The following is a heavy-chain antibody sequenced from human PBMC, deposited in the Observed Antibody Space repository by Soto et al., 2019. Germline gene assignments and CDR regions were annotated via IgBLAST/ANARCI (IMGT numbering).Heavy chain of an antibody. D-gene: IGHD3-9*01. V-gene: IGHV3-30*03. CDR2: ISYDGSNK. Sequence: QVQLVESGGGVVQPGRSLRLSCAASGFTFSSYGMHWVRQAPGKGLEWVAVISYDGSNKYYADSVKGRFTISRDNSKNTLYVRMNSLRVEDTSVYYCATDGRYFDCSWYYGMDVWGQGTKVTVSS. CDR1: GFTFSSYG. CDR3: ATDGRYFDCSWYYGMDV. J-gene: IGHJ6*02.